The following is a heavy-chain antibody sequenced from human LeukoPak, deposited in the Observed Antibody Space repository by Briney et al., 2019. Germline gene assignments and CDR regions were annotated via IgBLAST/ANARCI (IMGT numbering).Heavy chain of an antibody. V-gene: IGHV3-15*01. Sequence: RAGGSLRLSCAASGFTFSNAWMSWVRQAPGKGLEWVGRIKSKTDGGTTDYAAPVKGRFTISRDDSKNTLYLQMNSLKTEDTAVYYCTPAVCGGDCYYDYWGQGTLVTVSS. CDR1: GFTFSNAW. CDR3: TPAVCGGDCYYDY. D-gene: IGHD2-21*02. CDR2: IKSKTDGGTT. J-gene: IGHJ4*02.